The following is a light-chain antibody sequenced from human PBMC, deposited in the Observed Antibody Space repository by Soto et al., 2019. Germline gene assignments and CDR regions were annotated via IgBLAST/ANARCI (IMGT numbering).Light chain of an antibody. CDR1: SSNIESNT. V-gene: IGLV1-44*01. CDR3: AAWDDSLNGVV. CDR2: SND. J-gene: IGLJ2*01. Sequence: QSALTQPPSASGTPGQRVTISCSGSSSNIESNTVNWYQRLPGTAPKFLIYSNDQRPSGVPDRFSGSKSGTSASLAISGLQSEDEADYYCAAWDDSLNGVVFGGGTKLTVL.